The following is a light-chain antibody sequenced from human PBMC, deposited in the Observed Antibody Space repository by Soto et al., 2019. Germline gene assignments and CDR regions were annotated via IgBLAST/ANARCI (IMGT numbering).Light chain of an antibody. Sequence: EIVLTQSPGTLSLSPGERATLSCRASQSVSSSYLAWYQQKPGQAPRLLVYGATSRATGIPDRFSGCGYGTDFTLTIRRLEPEDFAVYYCQQYGSSPRLTFGGGTKVEIK. V-gene: IGKV3-20*01. CDR1: QSVSSSY. CDR3: QQYGSSPRLT. CDR2: GAT. J-gene: IGKJ4*01.